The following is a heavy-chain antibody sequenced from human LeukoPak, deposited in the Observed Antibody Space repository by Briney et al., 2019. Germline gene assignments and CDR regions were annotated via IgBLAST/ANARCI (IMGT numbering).Heavy chain of an antibody. D-gene: IGHD3-10*01. CDR2: MRSKAYGGTT. Sequence: PGGSLSLSCTGSGFTLGDYGMSWVRQAPGKGLEWVGFMRSKAYGGTTEYAASVKGRFTVSRDDSKSIAYLQMTNLKTEDIGVYYSARSGETMDRGVIMGFPIDYWGQGTLVTVSS. CDR1: GFTLGDYG. J-gene: IGHJ4*02. CDR3: ARSGETMDRGVIMGFPIDY. V-gene: IGHV3-49*04.